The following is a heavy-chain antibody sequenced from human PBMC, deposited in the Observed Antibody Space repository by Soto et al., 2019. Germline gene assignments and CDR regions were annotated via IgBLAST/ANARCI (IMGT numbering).Heavy chain of an antibody. CDR2: INKNGGEK. D-gene: IGHD5-18*01. CDR3: ASPWDTAMVSTWNY. V-gene: IGHV3-7*03. CDR1: GFTFSSYS. J-gene: IGHJ4*02. Sequence: GGSLRLSCAASGFTFSSYSMSWVRQAPGKGLEWVANINKNGGEKYYVDSVKGRFTISRDNAKNSLYLQMNSLRAEDTAVYYCASPWDTAMVSTWNYWGQGTLVTVYS.